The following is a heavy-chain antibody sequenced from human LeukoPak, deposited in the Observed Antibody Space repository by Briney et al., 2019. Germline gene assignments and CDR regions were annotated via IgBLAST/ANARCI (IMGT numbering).Heavy chain of an antibody. Sequence: GESLKISCKGFGYTFTSYWIAWVRQMPGKGLEWMGIIYPGDSDTIYSPSFQGQVTISADKSISTAYLQWSSLKASDTAMYYCARPSSGYYYPDFWGQGTLVTVSS. D-gene: IGHD3-22*01. CDR3: ARPSSGYYYPDF. CDR1: GYTFTSYW. J-gene: IGHJ4*02. CDR2: IYPGDSDT. V-gene: IGHV5-51*01.